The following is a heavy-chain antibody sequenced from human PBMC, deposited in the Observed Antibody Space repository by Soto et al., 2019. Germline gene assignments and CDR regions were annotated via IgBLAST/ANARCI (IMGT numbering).Heavy chain of an antibody. D-gene: IGHD3-10*01. V-gene: IGHV5-51*01. CDR1: GYSFTSYW. Sequence: GESLKISCKGSGYSFTSYWIGWVRQMPGKGLEWIGIIYPGDSDTRYTPSFQGQVPISADKSISTAYLQWSSLKASDTAMYYCARHFQSGSYYIPQYDYYGMDVWGQGTTVTVSS. CDR3: ARHFQSGSYYIPQYDYYGMDV. J-gene: IGHJ6*02. CDR2: IYPGDSDT.